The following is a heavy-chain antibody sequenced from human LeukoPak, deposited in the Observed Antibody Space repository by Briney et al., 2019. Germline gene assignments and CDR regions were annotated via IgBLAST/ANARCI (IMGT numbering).Heavy chain of an antibody. CDR1: GFTVSSYA. Sequence: GGSLRLSCSASGFTVSSYAMHWVRQAPGKGLEYVSAISSNGGSTYYADSVKGRFTISRDNSKNTLYLQMSSLRAEDTAVYYCVKDTYGSGSYYNPGGYFDYWGQGTLVTVSS. CDR2: ISSNGGST. D-gene: IGHD3-10*01. V-gene: IGHV3-64D*06. CDR3: VKDTYGSGSYYNPGGYFDY. J-gene: IGHJ4*02.